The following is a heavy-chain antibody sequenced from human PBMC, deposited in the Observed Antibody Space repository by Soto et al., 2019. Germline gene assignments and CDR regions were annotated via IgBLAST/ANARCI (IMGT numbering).Heavy chain of an antibody. J-gene: IGHJ4*02. CDR1: GYTLTNYA. CDR3: ARDCTGGSCFCIY. CDR2: INTYNGNS. V-gene: IGHV1-18*01. Sequence: GASVNVSCKASGYTLTNYAISWVRQAPGQGPEWMGWINTYNGNSNYAQKFQGRVTMTTDTSTNTAYMELRSLTSDDTAVYYCARDCTGGSCFCIYWGQGTLVTVSS. D-gene: IGHD2-15*01.